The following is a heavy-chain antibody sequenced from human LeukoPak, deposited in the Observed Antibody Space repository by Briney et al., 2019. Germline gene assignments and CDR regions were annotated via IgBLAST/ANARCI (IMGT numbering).Heavy chain of an antibody. V-gene: IGHV3-7*03. CDR1: GFTFSSYS. J-gene: IGHJ4*02. CDR2: IKQDGGDR. D-gene: IGHD2-21*02. CDR3: AKEVPVVVTACYYDY. Sequence: GGSLRLSCAASGFTFSSYSMNWVRQAPGKGLEWVANIKQDGGDRYYVDSVKGRFTISRDNAKNSLYLQMNSLRAEDTAVYYCAKEVPVVVTACYYDYWGQGTLVTVSS.